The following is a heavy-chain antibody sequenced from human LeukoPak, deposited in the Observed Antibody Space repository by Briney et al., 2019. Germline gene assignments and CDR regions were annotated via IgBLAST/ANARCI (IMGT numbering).Heavy chain of an antibody. J-gene: IGHJ4*02. CDR2: IYYSGST. CDR1: AGSISIYY. D-gene: IGHD4-23*01. CDR3: ARVQAYGGKGYFDY. Sequence: TSETLSLTCSVSAGSISIYYWSWIRQPPGKGLEWIGYIYYSGSTNYNPSLKCRVTISVDTSKNQFSLKLSSVTAADTAVYYCARVQAYGGKGYFDYWGQGTLVTVSS. V-gene: IGHV4-59*01.